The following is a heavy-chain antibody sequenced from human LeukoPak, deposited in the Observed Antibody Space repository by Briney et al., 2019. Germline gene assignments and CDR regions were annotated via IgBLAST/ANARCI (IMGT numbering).Heavy chain of an antibody. CDR2: IIPIFGTA. Sequence: ASVKVSCKASGGTFSSYAISWVRQAPGQGLEWMGGIIPIFGTANYAQKFQGRVTITADESTSTAYMELSSLRSEDTAVYYCAKHNWNDGGFDYWGQGTLVTVSS. CDR1: GGTFSSYA. D-gene: IGHD1-20*01. V-gene: IGHV1-69*01. J-gene: IGHJ4*02. CDR3: AKHNWNDGGFDY.